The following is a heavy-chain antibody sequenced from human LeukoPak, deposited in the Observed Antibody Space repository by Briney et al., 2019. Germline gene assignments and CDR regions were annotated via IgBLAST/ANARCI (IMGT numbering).Heavy chain of an antibody. J-gene: IGHJ4*02. D-gene: IGHD3-22*01. CDR2: IGGSGGST. CDR3: ARGSYDSSGFYCLDN. V-gene: IGHV3-23*01. Sequence: GGSLRLSCAASGFTFDSYAMSWVRQAPGKGLEWVSGIGGSGGSTYYADSVKGRFTISRDSSKNTLYLQMNSLRAEDTAVYYCARGSYDSSGFYCLDNWGQGTLVTVSS. CDR1: GFTFDSYA.